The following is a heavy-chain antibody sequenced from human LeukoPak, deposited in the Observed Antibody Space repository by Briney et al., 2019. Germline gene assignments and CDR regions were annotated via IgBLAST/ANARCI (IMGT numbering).Heavy chain of an antibody. V-gene: IGHV4-34*01. D-gene: IGHD6-6*01. CDR2: INHSGST. J-gene: IGHJ4*02. Sequence: SETLSLTCAVYGGSFSGYYWSWIRQPPGKGLEWIGGINHSGSTNYNPSLKSRVTISVDTSKNQFSLKLSSVTAADTAVYYCARGGGIAARTYGYWGQGTLVTVSS. CDR3: ARGGGIAARTYGY. CDR1: GGSFSGYY.